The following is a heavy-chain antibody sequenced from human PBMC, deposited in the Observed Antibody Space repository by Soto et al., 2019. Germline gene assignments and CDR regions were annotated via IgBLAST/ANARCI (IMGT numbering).Heavy chain of an antibody. CDR3: ARFWALRFGEPHASGCWFDP. Sequence: SETLSLTCTVSGGSISSGGYYWSWICQHAGKGLEWIGYIYYSGSTYYNPSLKSRVTISVDTPKNQFSLKLSSVTAADTAVYYCARFWALRFGEPHASGCWFDPWGQGTLVTVSS. V-gene: IGHV4-31*03. CDR2: IYYSGST. CDR1: GGSISSGGYY. D-gene: IGHD3-10*01. J-gene: IGHJ5*02.